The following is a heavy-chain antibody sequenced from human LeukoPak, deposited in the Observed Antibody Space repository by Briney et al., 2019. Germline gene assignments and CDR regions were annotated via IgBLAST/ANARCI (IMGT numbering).Heavy chain of an antibody. CDR2: IYYSGST. CDR1: GGSISSYY. J-gene: IGHJ5*02. D-gene: IGHD3-10*01. CDR3: ARQTYCSGSYYHWFDP. V-gene: IGHV4-59*01. Sequence: KPSETLSLTCSVSGGSISSYYWSWIRQPPGKGLEWIGYIYYSGSTNYNPSLKSRVTISVDTSKNQFSLKLSSVTAADTAVYYCARQTYCSGSYYHWFDPWGQGTLVTVSS.